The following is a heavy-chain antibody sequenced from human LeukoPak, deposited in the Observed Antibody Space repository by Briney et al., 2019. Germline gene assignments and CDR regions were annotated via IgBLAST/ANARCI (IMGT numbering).Heavy chain of an antibody. CDR2: INHSGST. J-gene: IGHJ5*02. V-gene: IGHV4-34*01. CDR3: ARGRGPYYYDSRNWFDP. Sequence: SETLSLTSAVYGGSFSGYYWSWIRQPPGKGLEWIGEINHSGSTNYNPSLQSRVTISVDTSKNQFSLKLSSVTAADTAVYYCARGRGPYYYDSRNWFDPWGQGTLVTVSS. CDR1: GGSFSGYY. D-gene: IGHD3-22*01.